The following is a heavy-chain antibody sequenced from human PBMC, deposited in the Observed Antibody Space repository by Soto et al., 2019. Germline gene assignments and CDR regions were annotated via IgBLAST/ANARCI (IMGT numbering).Heavy chain of an antibody. CDR1: GFTFSSNY. CDR2: IYSGGST. J-gene: IGHJ4*02. CDR3: AKDRLGGNFDY. Sequence: AGGSLRLSCAASGFTFSSNYMSWVRQAPGKGLEWVSVIYSGGSTYYADSVKGRFTISRDNSKNTLYLQMNSLRVEDTAVYYCAKDRLGGNFDYWGQGTQVTVSS. V-gene: IGHV3-66*01.